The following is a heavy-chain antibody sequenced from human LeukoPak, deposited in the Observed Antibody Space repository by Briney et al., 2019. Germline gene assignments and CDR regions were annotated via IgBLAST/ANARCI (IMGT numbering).Heavy chain of an antibody. V-gene: IGHV4-39*01. Sequence: SETLSLTCAVSGGSISSSSYYWGWIRQPPGKGLEWIGSIYYSGSNSSNPSLRSRATISVDTSKNQFSLKLSSVTAADTAVYYCARIDILTGYSYYYYGMDVWGQGTTVTVSS. CDR3: ARIDILTGYSYYYYGMDV. D-gene: IGHD3-9*01. CDR1: GGSISSSSYY. J-gene: IGHJ6*02. CDR2: IYYSGSN.